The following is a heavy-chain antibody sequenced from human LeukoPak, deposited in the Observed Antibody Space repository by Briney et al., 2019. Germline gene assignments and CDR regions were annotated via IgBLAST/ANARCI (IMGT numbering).Heavy chain of an antibody. D-gene: IGHD6-19*01. CDR2: ISSSGSTI. CDR1: GFTFSSYE. CDR3: AKADTWVSGWYAGVY. V-gene: IGHV3-48*03. Sequence: PGGSLRLSCAASGFTFSSYEMNWVRQAPGKGLEWVSYISSSGSTIYYADSVKGRFTISRDNAKNSLYLQMNSLRAEDTAVYYCAKADTWVSGWYAGVYWGQGTLVTVSS. J-gene: IGHJ4*02.